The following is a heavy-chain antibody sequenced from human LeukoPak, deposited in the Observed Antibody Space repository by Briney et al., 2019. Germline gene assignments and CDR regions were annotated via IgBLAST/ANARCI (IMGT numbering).Heavy chain of an antibody. Sequence: SETLPLTCAVSGGSVNGYYWSWIRQPPGKGLEWIGYIYYSGSTNYTPSLKSRVTISVDTSKNQFSLKLSSVTAADTAVYHCARAGGYNYPFDYWGHGTLVTVSS. CDR2: IYYSGST. J-gene: IGHJ4*01. V-gene: IGHV4-59*02. D-gene: IGHD5-24*01. CDR1: GGSVNGYY. CDR3: ARAGGYNYPFDY.